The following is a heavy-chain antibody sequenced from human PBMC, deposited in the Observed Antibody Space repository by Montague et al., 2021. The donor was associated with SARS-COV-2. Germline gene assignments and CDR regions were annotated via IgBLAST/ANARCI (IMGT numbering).Heavy chain of an antibody. V-gene: IGHV4-39*07. J-gene: IGHJ2*01. CDR3: ARTTWLRGYFDL. CDR1: GGSIRSSSYY. CDR2: IYYSGST. Sequence: SETLSLTCTVSGGSIRSSSYYWGWIRQPPGKELECIGSIYYSGSTYYNPSLKSRVTISVDTSKNHFSLKLSAVTAAATAVYYCARTTWLRGYFDLWGRGTLVTVSS. D-gene: IGHD5-12*01.